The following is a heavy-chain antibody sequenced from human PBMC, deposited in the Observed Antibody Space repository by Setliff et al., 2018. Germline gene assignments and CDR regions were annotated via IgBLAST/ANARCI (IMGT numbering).Heavy chain of an antibody. CDR3: ARGPTYSHDYPD. J-gene: IGHJ4*02. CDR1: GFTFSSYW. D-gene: IGHD3-16*01. CDR2: IYSGGST. V-gene: IGHV3-53*01. Sequence: GSLRLSCAASGFTFSSYWMSWVRQAPGKGLEWVSVIYSGGSTYYADSVKGRFTISRDNSRNTLYLQMNSLRAEDTAVYYCARGPTYSHDYPDWGQGTLVTVSS.